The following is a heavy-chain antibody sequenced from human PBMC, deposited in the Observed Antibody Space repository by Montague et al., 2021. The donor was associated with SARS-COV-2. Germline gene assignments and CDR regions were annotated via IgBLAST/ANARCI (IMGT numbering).Heavy chain of an antibody. CDR3: ASSRYSYGSAYYYYYGMDV. CDR2: ISYDGSNK. Sequence: SLRLSCAASGFTFSSYAMHWVRQAPGKGLEWVAVISYDGSNKYYADSVKGRFTISRDNSKNTLYLQMNSPRAEDTAVYYCASSRYSYGSAYYYYYGMDVWGQGTTVTVSS. V-gene: IGHV3-30*04. J-gene: IGHJ6*02. CDR1: GFTFSSYA. D-gene: IGHD5-18*01.